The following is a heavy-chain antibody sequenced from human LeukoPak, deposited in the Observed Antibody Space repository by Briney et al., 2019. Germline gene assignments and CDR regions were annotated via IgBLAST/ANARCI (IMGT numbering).Heavy chain of an antibody. J-gene: IGHJ3*02. Sequence: SVKVSCKASGYTFNSYDISWVRQAPGQGLEWMGGIIPIFGTANYAQKFQGRVTITADESTSTAYMELSSLRSEDTAVYYCARDRRYYYDSSGYDAFDIWGQGTMVTVSS. CDR3: ARDRRYYYDSSGYDAFDI. V-gene: IGHV1-69*13. D-gene: IGHD3-22*01. CDR2: IIPIFGTA. CDR1: GYTFNSYD.